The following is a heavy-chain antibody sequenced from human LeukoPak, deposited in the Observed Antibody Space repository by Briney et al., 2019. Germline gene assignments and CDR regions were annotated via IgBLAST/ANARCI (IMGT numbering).Heavy chain of an antibody. CDR1: GYTFTGYY. CDR2: INPNSGGT. CDR3: AREVWSGYYIDY. V-gene: IGHV1-2*02. Sequence: ASVKVSCKASGYTFTGYYMHWVRQAPGQGLEWMGWINPNSGGTNYAQKFQGRVTMTRDTSISTAYMELRSLTSDDTAVYYCAREVWSGYYIDYWGQGTLVTVSS. D-gene: IGHD3-3*01. J-gene: IGHJ4*02.